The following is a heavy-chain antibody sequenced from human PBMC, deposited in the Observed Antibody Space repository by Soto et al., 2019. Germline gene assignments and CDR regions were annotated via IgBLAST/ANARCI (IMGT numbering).Heavy chain of an antibody. J-gene: IGHJ6*02. V-gene: IGHV4-34*01. CDR1: GGSLGGDY. CDR3: ARADRTLVTSYSLDV. Sequence: QVRLQQWGAGLLKPSETLSLTCAVYGGSLGGDYWTWIRQAPGKGLEWIGEINHSGTINFDPSLRSRLTISLYTSKKEFSLKLSSVTDADTATYYCARADRTLVTSYSLDVWGQGTTVTVSS. CDR2: INHSGTI. D-gene: IGHD2-21*02.